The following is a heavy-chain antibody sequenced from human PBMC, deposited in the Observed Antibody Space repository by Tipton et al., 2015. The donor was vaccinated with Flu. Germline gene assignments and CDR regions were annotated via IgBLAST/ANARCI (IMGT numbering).Heavy chain of an antibody. CDR2: INHRGSP. V-gene: IGHV4-38-2*02. J-gene: IGHJ4*02. CDR3: ARGSGYANAYLDF. D-gene: IGHD5-12*01. CDR1: GDSIGSDYY. Sequence: TLSLTCSVSGDSIGSDYYWGWIRRPPGKGLEWIGEINHRGSPNCNPSLKSRVTVSVDTSKNQFSLKVTSLTAADTAVYYCARGSGYANAYLDFWGQGTLVTVSS.